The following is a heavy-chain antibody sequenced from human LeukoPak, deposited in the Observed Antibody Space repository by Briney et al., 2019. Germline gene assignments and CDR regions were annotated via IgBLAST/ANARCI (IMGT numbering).Heavy chain of an antibody. CDR2: ISAYNGNT. J-gene: IGHJ6*02. D-gene: IGHD2-2*01. CDR3: ARVPPTSQYQLLAFYYYYYGMDV. Sequence: ASVKVSCKASGYTFTSYGISWVRQAPGQGLEWMGWISAYNGNTNYAQKLQGRVTMTTDTSTSTAYMELRSLRSDDTAVYYRARVPPTSQYQLLAFYYYYYGMDVWGQGTTVTVSS. CDR1: GYTFTSYG. V-gene: IGHV1-18*01.